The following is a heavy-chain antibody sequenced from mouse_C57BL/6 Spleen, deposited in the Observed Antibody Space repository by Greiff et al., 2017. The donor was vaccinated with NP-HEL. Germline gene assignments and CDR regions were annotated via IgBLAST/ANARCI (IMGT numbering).Heavy chain of an antibody. J-gene: IGHJ2*01. Sequence: QVTLKESGPGLLQSSQSLSLSCSFSGFSLSTSGMGVSWIRQPSGKGLEWLAHIYWDDDKRYNPSLKSRLTISKDTSRNQVFLKITSVDTADTATYDCARGYGSRTLDYWGQGTTLTVSS. CDR2: IYWDDDK. CDR1: GFSLSTSGMG. D-gene: IGHD1-1*01. CDR3: ARGYGSRTLDY. V-gene: IGHV8-12*01.